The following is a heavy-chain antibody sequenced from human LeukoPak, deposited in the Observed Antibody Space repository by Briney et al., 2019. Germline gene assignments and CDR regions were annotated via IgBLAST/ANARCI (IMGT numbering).Heavy chain of an antibody. Sequence: PGGSLRLSCAASGFTFSSSWMSWARQGPEKGLEWVANIKQDGSEKYYVDSVKGRFTISRDNAKNSLYLQMNSLRAEDTAVYYCARSLADAFDIWGQGTMVTVSS. CDR2: IKQDGSEK. J-gene: IGHJ3*02. V-gene: IGHV3-7*01. CDR3: ARSLADAFDI. CDR1: GFTFSSSW.